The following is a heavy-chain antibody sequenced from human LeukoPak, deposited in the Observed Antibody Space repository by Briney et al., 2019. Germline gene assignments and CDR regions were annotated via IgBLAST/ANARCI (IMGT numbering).Heavy chain of an antibody. CDR2: IYYSGST. CDR1: GGSISNYY. J-gene: IGHJ5*02. Sequence: SETLSLTCTVSGGSISNYYWSWIRQPPGKGLEWIGYIYYSGSTNSNPSLKSRVTISVDTSKNQFSLKLSSVTAADTAVYYCARDGVRSRWFDPWGQGTLVTVSS. V-gene: IGHV4-59*01. CDR3: ARDGVRSRWFDP. D-gene: IGHD1-26*01.